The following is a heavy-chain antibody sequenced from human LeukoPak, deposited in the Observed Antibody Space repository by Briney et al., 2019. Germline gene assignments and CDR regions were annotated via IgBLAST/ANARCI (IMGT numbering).Heavy chain of an antibody. J-gene: IGHJ3*02. D-gene: IGHD4-23*01. CDR3: ARGSSHGANSWGPIFDI. CDR2: SDHKGNT. CDR1: GGSISSDLYS. Sequence: SETLSLTCAVSGGSISSDLYSWSWIRQPPGKGLEWIGYSDHKGNTYYNPSLKSRVTVSVDRSKNLFSLKLSSVTAADTAVYFCARGSSHGANSWGPIFDIWGQGAMVTVSS. V-gene: IGHV4-30-2*01.